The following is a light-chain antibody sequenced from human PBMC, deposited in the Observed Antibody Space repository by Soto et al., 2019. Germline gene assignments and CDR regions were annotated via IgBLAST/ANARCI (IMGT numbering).Light chain of an antibody. CDR1: QGIGSY. V-gene: IGKV1-9*01. CDR2: SAS. CDR3: QQLYTYPYT. Sequence: IQLTQSPTSLSASVGDRVTIPCRASQGIGSYLAWYQRKPGEAPKLLIYSASTLQSGVPSRFSGRGSGTDFTLSISSLQPEDFATYYCQQLYTYPYTFGQGTKVDIK. J-gene: IGKJ2*01.